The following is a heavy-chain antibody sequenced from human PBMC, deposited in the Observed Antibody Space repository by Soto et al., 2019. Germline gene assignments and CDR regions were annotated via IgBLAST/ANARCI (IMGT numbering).Heavy chain of an antibody. CDR3: ASTSENGGDYYYGMDV. J-gene: IGHJ6*02. CDR2: IWYDGSNK. V-gene: IGHV3-33*01. CDR1: GFTFSSYG. Sequence: GGSLRLSCAASGFTFSSYGMHWVRQAPGKGLEWVAVIWYDGSNKYYADSVKGRFTISRDNSKNTLYLQMNSLRAEDTAVYYCASTSENGGDYYYGMDVWGQGTTVTVSS. D-gene: IGHD1-1*01.